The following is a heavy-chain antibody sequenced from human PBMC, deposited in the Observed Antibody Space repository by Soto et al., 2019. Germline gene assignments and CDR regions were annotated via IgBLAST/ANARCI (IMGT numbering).Heavy chain of an antibody. CDR1: GFSFNTFT. CDR2: VSFDGNRQ. Sequence: QVQLVESGGGVVQPGRSLRLSCAASGFSFNTFTIHWVRQAPGKGLEWVALVSFDGNRQNYADSVKGRFSISRDNPKNTLYLQMNSLRAEDTAVYYCARGRYSYGQYFDYWGQGTLVTVSS. D-gene: IGHD2-15*01. V-gene: IGHV3-30*01. J-gene: IGHJ4*02. CDR3: ARGRYSYGQYFDY.